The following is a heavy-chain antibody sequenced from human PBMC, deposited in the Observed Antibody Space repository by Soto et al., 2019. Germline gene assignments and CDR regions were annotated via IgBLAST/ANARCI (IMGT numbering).Heavy chain of an antibody. Sequence: GGSMRLSCAAAGFTFSSYCRHWVPQATGKGLEWVAVIWYDGSNKYYADSVKGRFTISRDNSKNTLYLQMNSLRAEDTAVYYCAREVVPAAIPGYYYYYGMDVWGQGTTVTVSS. D-gene: IGHD2-2*02. CDR2: IWYDGSNK. CDR1: GFTFSSYC. CDR3: AREVVPAAIPGYYYYYGMDV. J-gene: IGHJ6*02. V-gene: IGHV3-33*01.